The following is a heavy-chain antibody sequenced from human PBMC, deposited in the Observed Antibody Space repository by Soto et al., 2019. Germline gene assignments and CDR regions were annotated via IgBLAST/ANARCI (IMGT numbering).Heavy chain of an antibody. CDR2: ISSSSSYI. J-gene: IGHJ3*02. V-gene: IGHV3-21*01. CDR3: ATAIAAGVGAFDI. D-gene: IGHD6-13*01. CDR1: GFTFSSYS. Sequence: EVQLVESGGGLVKPRGSLRLSCAASGFTFSSYSMNWVRQAPVKGLEWVSSISSSSSYIYYADSVKGRFTISRDNAKNSLYLQMNSLRAEDTAVDYCATAIAAGVGAFDIWGQGTMVTVSS.